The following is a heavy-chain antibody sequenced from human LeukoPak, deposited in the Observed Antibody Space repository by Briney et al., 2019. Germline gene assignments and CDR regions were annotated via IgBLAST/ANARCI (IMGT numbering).Heavy chain of an antibody. CDR2: INPSGGST. V-gene: IGHV1-46*01. CDR1: GYTFTSYY. Sequence: ASVKVSCKASGYTFTSYYMHWVRQAPGQGLEWMGIINPSGGSTSYAQKFQGRVTMTTDTSTSTAYMELRSLRSDDTAVYYCARDTVTTTGSYRSNPDYWGQGTLVTVSS. D-gene: IGHD4-17*01. CDR3: ARDTVTTTGSYRSNPDY. J-gene: IGHJ4*02.